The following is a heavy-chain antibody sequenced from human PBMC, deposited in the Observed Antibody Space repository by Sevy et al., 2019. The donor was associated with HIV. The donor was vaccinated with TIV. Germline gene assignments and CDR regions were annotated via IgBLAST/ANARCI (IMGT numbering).Heavy chain of an antibody. Sequence: SETLSLTCTVSGAFVGDGSYYWSWIRQPPGKGLEWIGYIYFTGYTNYKPSLKGRVTISVDASRNQFSLRLSSVTPADTAVDYCATDQYYDIVTGRYGMDVWGQWTTVTVSS. D-gene: IGHD3-9*01. V-gene: IGHV4-61*01. CDR2: IYFTGYT. CDR3: ATDQYYDIVTGRYGMDV. CDR1: GAFVGDGSYY. J-gene: IGHJ6*02.